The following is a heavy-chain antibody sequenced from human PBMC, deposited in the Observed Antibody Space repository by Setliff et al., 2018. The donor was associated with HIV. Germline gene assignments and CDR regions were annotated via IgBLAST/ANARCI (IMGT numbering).Heavy chain of an antibody. D-gene: IGHD3-9*01. CDR3: AKGSSPLRYFDTNAYYYYYMDV. CDR2: LSGSGGST. Sequence: PGGSLRLSCAASGFTFSNYPMTWVRQAPGKGLEWVSVLSGSGGSTYYADSVKGRFTISRDNSKNTLYLQRHSLRAEDTAVYYCAKGSSPLRYFDTNAYYYYYMDVWGRGTTVTVSS. J-gene: IGHJ6*03. V-gene: IGHV3-23*01. CDR1: GFTFSNYP.